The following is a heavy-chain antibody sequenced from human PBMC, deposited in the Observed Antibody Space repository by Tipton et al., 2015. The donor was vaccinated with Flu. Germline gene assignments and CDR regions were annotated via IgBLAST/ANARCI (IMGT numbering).Heavy chain of an antibody. J-gene: IGHJ4*02. CDR2: INHSGNI. CDR3: ATKFASWGVWEPRDY. CDR1: GGSFSGYY. D-gene: IGHD3-16*01. V-gene: IGHV4-34*01. Sequence: TLSLTCGVYGGSFSGYYWSWIRQPPGKGLEWIGEINHSGNINYNPSLKSRVTISRDTSKSQFSLKLTSVTAADTAVYYCATKFASWGVWEPRDYWGQGTLVTVSS.